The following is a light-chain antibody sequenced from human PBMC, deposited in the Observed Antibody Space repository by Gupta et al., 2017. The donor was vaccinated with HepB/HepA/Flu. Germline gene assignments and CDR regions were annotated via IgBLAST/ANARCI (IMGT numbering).Light chain of an antibody. V-gene: IGLV8-61*01. J-gene: IGLJ3*02. CDR1: SGSVSTSYY. CDR3: VLYMGSGLWV. CDR2: STN. Sequence: QTVVTQEPSFSVSPGGTVTLTFGLSSGSVSTSYYPSWYQQTPGQAPRTLIYSTNTRSSGVPDRFSGSILGNKAALTSTGAQADDESDYYCVLYMGSGLWVFGGGTKLTVL.